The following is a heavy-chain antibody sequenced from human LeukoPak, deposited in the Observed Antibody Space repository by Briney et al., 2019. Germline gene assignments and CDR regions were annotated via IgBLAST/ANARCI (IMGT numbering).Heavy chain of an antibody. D-gene: IGHD1-7*01. CDR1: GFIISTYT. V-gene: IGHV3-21*01. Sequence: PGGSLRLSCAASGFIISTYTMVWVRQAPGKGLEWVSSISTTSYYIYYADSMKGRFTISRDNAQNSLFLQMSSLRAEDTAIYYCARDNWNYNAFDYWGQGTLVTVSS. CDR2: ISTTSYYI. CDR3: ARDNWNYNAFDY. J-gene: IGHJ4*02.